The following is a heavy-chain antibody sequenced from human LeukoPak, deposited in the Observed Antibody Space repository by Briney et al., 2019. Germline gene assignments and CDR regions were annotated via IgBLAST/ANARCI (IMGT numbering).Heavy chain of an antibody. Sequence: PGESLKISCKGSGYSFTSYWIGWVRQMSGKGLEWMGIIYPGDSDTRYSPSFQGQVTISADKSISTAYLQWSSLKASDTAMYYCARTYYDSWSGYYTPFDYWGQGTLVTVSS. D-gene: IGHD3-3*01. V-gene: IGHV5-51*01. CDR2: IYPGDSDT. J-gene: IGHJ4*02. CDR3: ARTYYDSWSGYYTPFDY. CDR1: GYSFTSYW.